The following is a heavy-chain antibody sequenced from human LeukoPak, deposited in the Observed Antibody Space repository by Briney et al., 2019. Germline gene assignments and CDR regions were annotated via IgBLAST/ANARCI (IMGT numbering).Heavy chain of an antibody. CDR3: ARFAPLVVPAAMNAFDI. V-gene: IGHV4-61*02. CDR2: IYTSGST. CDR1: GGSISSGSYY. J-gene: IGHJ3*02. D-gene: IGHD2-2*01. Sequence: SQTLPLTCTVSGGSISSGSYYWSWIRQPAGKGLEWIGRIYTSGSTNYSPSLKSRVTMSVDTSKNQFSLKLSSVTAADTAVYYCARFAPLVVPAAMNAFDIWGQGTMVTVSS.